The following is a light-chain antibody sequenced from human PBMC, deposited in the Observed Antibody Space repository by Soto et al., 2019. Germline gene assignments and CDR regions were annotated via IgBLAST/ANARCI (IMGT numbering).Light chain of an antibody. J-gene: IGKJ5*01. CDR2: DAY. CDR1: QGISSY. V-gene: IGKV3-11*01. Sequence: TQSPSSVFAPVGDRGTITCRASQGISSYLAWYQQKPGQAHRLLIYDAYNRATGVPARFSGSGSGTDFTLTISRLEPEDFAVYYCQKRSSWPLLTFGTGTRLEIK. CDR3: QKRSSWPLLT.